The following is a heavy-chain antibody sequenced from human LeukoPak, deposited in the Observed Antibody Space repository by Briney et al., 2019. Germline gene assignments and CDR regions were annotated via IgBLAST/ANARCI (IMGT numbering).Heavy chain of an antibody. V-gene: IGHV4-30-4*01. Sequence: SETLSLTCTVSGGSISSGDYYWSWIRQPPGKGLGWIGYIYDSGSTSYNPSLKSRVTISEDTSKNQFSLKLTSMTAADTAIYYCARIFRRGELSTSGGHWGQGTLVTVSS. CDR1: GGSISSGDYY. J-gene: IGHJ4*02. CDR3: ARIFRRGELSTSGGH. CDR2: IYDSGST. D-gene: IGHD3-16*02.